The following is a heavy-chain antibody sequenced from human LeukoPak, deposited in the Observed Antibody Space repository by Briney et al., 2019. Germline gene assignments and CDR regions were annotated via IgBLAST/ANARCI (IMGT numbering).Heavy chain of an antibody. J-gene: IGHJ4*02. V-gene: IGHV3-53*01. CDR1: GFTVSSNY. CDR3: ARGSGGYSGYVDY. Sequence: GGSLRLSCSAYGFTVSSNYRGWVRQAQGKGVEGGSAIYRGGSTYYADSGKGRFTISRDNSKNTLYLQMSSLRADDTAVYYCARGSGGYSGYVDYWGQGTLVTVSS. CDR2: IYRGGST. D-gene: IGHD5-12*01.